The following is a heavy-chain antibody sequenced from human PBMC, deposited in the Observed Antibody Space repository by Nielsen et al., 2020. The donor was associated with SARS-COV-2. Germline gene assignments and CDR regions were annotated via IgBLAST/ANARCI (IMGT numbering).Heavy chain of an antibody. CDR1: GYTLSELS. V-gene: IGHV1-24*01. J-gene: IGHJ4*02. D-gene: IGHD3-3*01. CDR3: ATSLVAAIFGVLDY. CDR2: FDPGDAET. Sequence: KVSCKVSGYTLSELSIHRVRQAPGKGLEWMGGFDPGDAETVYAQKFQGRITMTEDTSADTAYMDLSSLRTEDTAVYYCATSLVAAIFGVLDYWGPGTLVTVSS.